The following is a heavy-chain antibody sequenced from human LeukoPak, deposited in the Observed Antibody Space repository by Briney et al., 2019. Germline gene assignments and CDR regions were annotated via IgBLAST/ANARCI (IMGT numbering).Heavy chain of an antibody. CDR2: IYTSGST. CDR1: GGSISSYY. CDR3: AREFRGVIVVVNTPMYFDY. Sequence: SETLSLTCTVPGGSISSYYWSWIRQPAGKGLEWIGRIYTSGSTNYNPSLKSRVTMSVDTSKNQFSLKLSSVTAADTAVYYCAREFRGVIVVVNTPMYFDYWGQGTLVTVSS. J-gene: IGHJ4*02. V-gene: IGHV4-4*07. D-gene: IGHD3-22*01.